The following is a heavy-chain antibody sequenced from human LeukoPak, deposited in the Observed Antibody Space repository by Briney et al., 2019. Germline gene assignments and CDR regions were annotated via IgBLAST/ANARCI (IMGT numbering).Heavy chain of an antibody. CDR1: GFTFSSYA. CDR3: AKGRAYCGGDCYSIARS. J-gene: IGHJ5*02. CDR2: ISGSGGNT. Sequence: GGSLRLSCAASGFTFSSYAMSWVRQAPGKGLEWVSAISGSGGNTYYADSVKGRFTISRDNSKNTLCLQMNSLRAEDTAVYYCAKGRAYCGGDCYSIARSWGQGTLVTVSS. V-gene: IGHV3-23*01. D-gene: IGHD2-21*02.